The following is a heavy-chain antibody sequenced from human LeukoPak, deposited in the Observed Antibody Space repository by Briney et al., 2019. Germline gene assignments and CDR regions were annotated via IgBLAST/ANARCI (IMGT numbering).Heavy chain of an antibody. CDR2: IYHSGST. Sequence: SETLSLTCVVSGYSISSGYYWGWIRPPPGKGLEWIGSIYHSGSTYYNPSLKSRVTISVDTSKNQFSLKLSSVTAADTAVYYCARSGYSYGYYTNWFDPWGQGTLVTVSS. V-gene: IGHV4-38-2*01. J-gene: IGHJ5*02. CDR1: GYSISSGYY. CDR3: ARSGYSYGYYTNWFDP. D-gene: IGHD5-18*01.